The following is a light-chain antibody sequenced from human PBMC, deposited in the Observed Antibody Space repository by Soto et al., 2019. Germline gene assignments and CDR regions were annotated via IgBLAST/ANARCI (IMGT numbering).Light chain of an antibody. Sequence: QSVLTQPPSASGSPGQSVTISCTGTSSDVGGYNFVSWFQQHPGKAPKLIIYEVNERPSGVPDRFSGSKSGNTASLTISGLQADDEADYYCSAYTARSTLVFGGGTKLTVL. CDR3: SAYTARSTLV. CDR2: EVN. CDR1: SSDVGGYNF. V-gene: IGLV2-8*01. J-gene: IGLJ3*02.